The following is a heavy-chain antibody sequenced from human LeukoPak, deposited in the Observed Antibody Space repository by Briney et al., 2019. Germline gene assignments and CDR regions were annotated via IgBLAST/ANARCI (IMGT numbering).Heavy chain of an antibody. CDR1: GYTFTGYY. V-gene: IGHV1-2*02. CDR3: ASGSYNEYRLDY. CDR2: INPNSGGT. D-gene: IGHD1-26*01. Sequence: ASVKVSCKASGYTFTGYYIHWVRQAPGQGLEWMGWINPNSGGTNYAQEFQGRVTMTRDTSISTAYMELSRLRSDDTAVYYCASGSYNEYRLDYWGQGTLVTVSS. J-gene: IGHJ4*02.